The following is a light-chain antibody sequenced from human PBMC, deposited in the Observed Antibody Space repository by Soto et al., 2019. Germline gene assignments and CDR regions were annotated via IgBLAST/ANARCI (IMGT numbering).Light chain of an antibody. V-gene: IGLV1-47*01. J-gene: IGLJ1*01. CDR2: RNN. Sequence: VLTHPPPAAWAPGPRVPISFSGNSPNIGSNYVYWYQQLPGTAPKLLIYRNNQRPSGVPDRFSGSKSGTSASLAISGLRSEDEADYYCAAWDDSLSGVFGTGTKVTVL. CDR3: AAWDDSLSGV. CDR1: SPNIGSNY.